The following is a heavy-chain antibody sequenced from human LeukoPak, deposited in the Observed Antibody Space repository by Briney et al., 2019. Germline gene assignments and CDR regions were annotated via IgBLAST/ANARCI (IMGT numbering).Heavy chain of an antibody. D-gene: IGHD4-23*01. J-gene: IGHJ3*02. Sequence: PGGSLRLSCAASGFRFSSYAMHWVRQAPGKGLEWVSYIGSSGSTVYYADSVKGRFTISRDNAKNSLYMQMESLRDEDTAIYYCARDTLEYSNSPDALDIWGQGTMVTVSS. CDR2: IGSSGSTV. CDR1: GFRFSSYA. V-gene: IGHV3-48*03. CDR3: ARDTLEYSNSPDALDI.